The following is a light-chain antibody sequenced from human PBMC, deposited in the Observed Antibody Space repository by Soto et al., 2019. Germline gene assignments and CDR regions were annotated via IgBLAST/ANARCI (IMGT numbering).Light chain of an antibody. CDR1: KSVGRSY. CDR2: GAS. J-gene: IGKJ1*01. Sequence: EIVLTQSPGTLSLSPGERATLSSRASKSVGRSYFAWYQQKPGQAPRLLIYGASIRATGIPDRFSGSGSGTDFTRTISGLEPEDFAVYYCQQYDSSPWTFGQGTKVEIK. CDR3: QQYDSSPWT. V-gene: IGKV3-20*01.